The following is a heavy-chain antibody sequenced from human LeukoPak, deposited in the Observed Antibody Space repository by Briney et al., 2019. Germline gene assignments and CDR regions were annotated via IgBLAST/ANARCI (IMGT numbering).Heavy chain of an antibody. V-gene: IGHV3-21*01. CDR1: GFTFSSYS. Sequence: PGGSLRLSCAASGFTFSSYSMNWVRQAPGKGLEWVSSISSSSYIYYADSVKGRFTISRDNAKNSLYLQMNSLRAEDTAVYYCASSSYTPYAFDIWGQGTMVTVSS. D-gene: IGHD2-15*01. CDR3: ASSSYTPYAFDI. CDR2: ISSSSYI. J-gene: IGHJ3*02.